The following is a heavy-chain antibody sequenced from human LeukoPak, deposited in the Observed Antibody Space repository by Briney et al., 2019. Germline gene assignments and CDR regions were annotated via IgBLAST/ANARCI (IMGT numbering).Heavy chain of an antibody. J-gene: IGHJ4*02. Sequence: GGSLRLSCAASGFTFSSYSMNWLRQAPGKGLEWFSSISSSSSYIYYAYSVKGRFTISRDNAKNSLYLQMNSMRAEDTAVYYCARMFREQLVGSFDYWGQGTLVTVSS. V-gene: IGHV3-21*01. CDR1: GFTFSSYS. CDR3: ARMFREQLVGSFDY. D-gene: IGHD6-6*01. CDR2: ISSSSSYI.